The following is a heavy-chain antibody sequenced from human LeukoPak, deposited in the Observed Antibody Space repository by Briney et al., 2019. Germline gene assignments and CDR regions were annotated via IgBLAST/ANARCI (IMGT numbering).Heavy chain of an antibody. J-gene: IGHJ6*03. CDR3: ATVGYYYYYMDV. CDR1: GGSFSGYY. D-gene: IGHD4-23*01. CDR2: IYYSGST. V-gene: IGHV4-39*01. Sequence: SETLSLTCAVYGGSFSGYYWGWIRQPPGKGLEWIGSIYYSGSTYYNPSLKSRVTISVDTSKNQFSLKLSSVTAADTAVYYCATVGYYYYYMDVWGKGTTVTISS.